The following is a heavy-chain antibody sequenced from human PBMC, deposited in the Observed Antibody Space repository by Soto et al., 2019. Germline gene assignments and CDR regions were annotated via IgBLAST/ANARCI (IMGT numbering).Heavy chain of an antibody. CDR3: TTDRSYDSSGYYLYYFDY. CDR2: IKSKTDGGTT. CDR1: GFTFSNAW. Sequence: EVQLVESGGGLVKPGGSLRVSCAASGFTFSNAWMNWVGQAPGKGLEWVGRIKSKTDGGTTDYAAPVKGRFTISRDDSKNTLYMQMNSLKTEDTAVYYCTTDRSYDSSGYYLYYFDYWGQGTLVTVSS. D-gene: IGHD3-22*01. V-gene: IGHV3-15*07. J-gene: IGHJ4*02.